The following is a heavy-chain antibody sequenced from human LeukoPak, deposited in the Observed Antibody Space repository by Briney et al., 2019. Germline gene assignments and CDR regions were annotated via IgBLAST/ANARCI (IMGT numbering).Heavy chain of an antibody. CDR2: IYYSGST. Sequence: SETLSLTCGVSGGSMDSYYWSWIRQSPGKGLEWIGYIYYSGSTNYNPSLKSRVTISVDTSKNQFSLKLSSVTAADTAVYYCANGEENAEYFQHWGQGTLVTVSS. CDR1: GGSMDSYY. V-gene: IGHV4-59*08. D-gene: IGHD7-27*01. J-gene: IGHJ1*01. CDR3: ANGEENAEYFQH.